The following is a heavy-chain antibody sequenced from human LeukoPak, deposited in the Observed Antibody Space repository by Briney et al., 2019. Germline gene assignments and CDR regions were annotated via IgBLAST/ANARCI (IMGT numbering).Heavy chain of an antibody. CDR2: ISGSGGST. Sequence: PGGSLRLSCAASGFTFSSYAMSWVRQAPGKGLEWVSAISGSGGSTYYADSVKGRFTISRDNSKNTLYLQMNSLRAEDTAVYYCAKLLRVNGWYPDGRDYWGQGTLVTVSS. CDR1: GFTFSSYA. D-gene: IGHD2-15*01. J-gene: IGHJ4*02. V-gene: IGHV3-23*01. CDR3: AKLLRVNGWYPDGRDY.